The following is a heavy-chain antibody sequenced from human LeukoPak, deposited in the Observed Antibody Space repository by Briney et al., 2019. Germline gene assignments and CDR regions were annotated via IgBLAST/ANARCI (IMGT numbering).Heavy chain of an antibody. J-gene: IGHJ5*02. CDR3: AREGQWHNWFDP. V-gene: IGHV1-8*01. D-gene: IGHD6-19*01. CDR1: GYTFTSYD. CDR2: MNPNSGNT. Sequence: GASVKVSCKASGYTFTSYDINWVRQATGQGLEWMGWMNPNSGNTGYAQKFQGRVTMTRNTSISTAYMELNSLRAEDTAVYYCAREGQWHNWFDPWGQGTLVTVSS.